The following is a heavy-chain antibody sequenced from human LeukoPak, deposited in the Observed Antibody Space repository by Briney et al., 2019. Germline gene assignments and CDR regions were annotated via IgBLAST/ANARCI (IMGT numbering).Heavy chain of an antibody. D-gene: IGHD3-10*01. V-gene: IGHV3-30*02. CDR2: IRYDGSNK. Sequence: GGSLRLSCAASGFTFSSYEMNWVRQAPGKGLEWVAFIRYDGSNKYYADSVKGRFTISRDNSKNTLYLQMNSLRAEDTAVYYCAKDRRNYGSGSPSPDYWGQGTLVTVSS. J-gene: IGHJ4*02. CDR3: AKDRRNYGSGSPSPDY. CDR1: GFTFSSYE.